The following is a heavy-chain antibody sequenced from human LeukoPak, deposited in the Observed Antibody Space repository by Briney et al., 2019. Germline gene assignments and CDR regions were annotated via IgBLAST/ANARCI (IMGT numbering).Heavy chain of an antibody. CDR2: IWYDGSNK. CDR1: GFTFSSYG. D-gene: IGHD1-1*01. Sequence: PEGSLRLPCAASGFTFSSYGMHWVRQAPGKGLEWVAIIWYDGSNKYYVDSVRGRFTISRDNSRNTLYLQMNSLRAEDTAVYYCARDRGTNGINDRGYFDYWGQGTLVTVSS. J-gene: IGHJ4*02. CDR3: ARDRGTNGINDRGYFDY. V-gene: IGHV3-33*01.